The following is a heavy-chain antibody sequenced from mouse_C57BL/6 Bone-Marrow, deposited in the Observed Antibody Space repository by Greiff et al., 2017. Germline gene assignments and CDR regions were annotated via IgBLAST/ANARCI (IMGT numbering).Heavy chain of an antibody. J-gene: IGHJ1*03. V-gene: IGHV14-4*01. CDR3: TTCGYWYFDV. CDR1: GFNIKDDY. CDR2: IDPENGDT. Sequence: EVKLQESGAELVRPGASVKLSCTASGFNIKDDYMHWVKQRPEQGLEWIGCIDPENGDTEYASKFQGKATITADTSSNTAYLQLSSLTSEDTAVYYCTTCGYWYFDVWGTGTTVTVSS. D-gene: IGHD1-1*02.